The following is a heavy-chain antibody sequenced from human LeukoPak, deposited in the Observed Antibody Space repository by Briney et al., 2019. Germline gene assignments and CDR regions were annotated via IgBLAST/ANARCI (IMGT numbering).Heavy chain of an antibody. Sequence: GASVKVSCKASGYTFTGYYMHWVRQAPGQGLEWMGWINPNSGGTNYAQKFQGRVTMTRDTSISTAYMELSSLRSEDTAVYYCARGLSDVVTENYYMDVWGKGTTVTVSS. CDR1: GYTFTGYY. J-gene: IGHJ6*03. V-gene: IGHV1-2*02. CDR3: ARGLSDVVTENYYMDV. D-gene: IGHD2-21*02. CDR2: INPNSGGT.